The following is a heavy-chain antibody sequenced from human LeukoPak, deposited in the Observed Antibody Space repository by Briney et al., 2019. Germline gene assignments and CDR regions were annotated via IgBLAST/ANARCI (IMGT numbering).Heavy chain of an antibody. CDR2: IWYDGSNK. D-gene: IGHD3-22*01. Sequence: PGGSLRLSCAASGFTFRSYGMHWVRQAPGKGLEWVAVIWYDGSNKYYTDSVKGRFTISRDNSKNTLYLQMNSLRAEDTAVYYCARVLNYYDSSGYYFSYWGQGTLVTVS. CDR3: ARVLNYYDSSGYYFSY. J-gene: IGHJ4*02. CDR1: GFTFRSYG. V-gene: IGHV3-33*01.